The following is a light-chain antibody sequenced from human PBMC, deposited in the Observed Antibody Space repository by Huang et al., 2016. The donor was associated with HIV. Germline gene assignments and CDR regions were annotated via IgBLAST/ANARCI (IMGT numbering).Light chain of an antibody. J-gene: IGKJ1*01. CDR1: QSITTY. CDR3: QQSYSIPWT. V-gene: IGKV1-39*01. Sequence: IQMTQSPSSLPAFVGDRVTITCRASQSITTYLNWYQQKLGESPKLLIYAASILQSGVPLRFGGSGSGTNFSLTITNLQSEDFAVYYCQQSYSIPWTFGQGTRVEI. CDR2: AAS.